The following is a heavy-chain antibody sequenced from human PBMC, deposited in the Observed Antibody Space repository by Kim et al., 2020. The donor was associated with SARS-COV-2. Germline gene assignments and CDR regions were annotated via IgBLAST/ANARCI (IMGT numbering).Heavy chain of an antibody. CDR2: ISYDGSNK. Sequence: GGSLRLSCAASGFTFSSYAMHWVRQAPGKGLXWVAVISYDGSNKYYADSVKGRFXXSRDNXKNXXXLXXNSLXXXDTXVYYXAGEDXXXLTXXXDY. CDR1: GFTFSSYA. D-gene: IGHD3-9*01. J-gene: IGHJ4*01. CDR3: AGEDXXXLTXXXDY. V-gene: IGHV3-30*01.